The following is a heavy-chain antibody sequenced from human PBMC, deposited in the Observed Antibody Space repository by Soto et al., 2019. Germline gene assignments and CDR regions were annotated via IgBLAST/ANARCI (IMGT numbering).Heavy chain of an antibody. CDR1: GGSISSSSDY. V-gene: IGHV4-39*01. D-gene: IGHD3-10*01. Sequence: SETLSLSCTVSGGSISSSSDYWGWIRQPPGKGLEWIGIIYYSGTTYYNPSLKSRVTISVDTSKNQFSLKLSSVTAADTAVYYCARRPGASVYYYYGMDVWGQGTTVTVSS. CDR3: ARRPGASVYYYYGMDV. CDR2: IYYSGTT. J-gene: IGHJ6*02.